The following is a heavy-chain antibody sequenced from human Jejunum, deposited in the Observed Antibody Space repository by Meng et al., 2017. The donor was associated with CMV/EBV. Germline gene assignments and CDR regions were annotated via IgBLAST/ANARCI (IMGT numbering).Heavy chain of an antibody. Sequence: GFPFTPYSMHWVRQAPDTELEWVAVISYDGFIGYYTDSMQGRFPVSRDTSKNTLYLQMNSLRADDTAIYYCAGGRVSYTTWSPQAYWGQGTLVTVSS. J-gene: IGHJ4*02. D-gene: IGHD6-6*01. V-gene: IGHV3-30*03. CDR3: AGGRVSYTTWSPQAY. CDR2: ISYDGFIG. CDR1: GFPFTPYS.